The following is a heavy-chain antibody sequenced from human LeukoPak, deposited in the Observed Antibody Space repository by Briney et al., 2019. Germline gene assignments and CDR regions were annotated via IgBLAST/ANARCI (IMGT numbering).Heavy chain of an antibody. V-gene: IGHV4-59*01. Sequence: PSETLSLTCTVSGGSISSYYWSWIRQPPGKGLEWIGYIYYSGSTNYNPSLKSRVTISVDTSKNQFSLKLSSVTAADTAVYYCAKPSLPYDSPDYWGQGTLVTVSS. J-gene: IGHJ4*02. CDR1: GGSISSYY. CDR3: AKPSLPYDSPDY. CDR2: IYYSGST. D-gene: IGHD3-3*01.